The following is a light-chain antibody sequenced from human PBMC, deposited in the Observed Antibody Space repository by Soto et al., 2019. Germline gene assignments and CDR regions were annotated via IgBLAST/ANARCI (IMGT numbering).Light chain of an antibody. CDR2: RNN. V-gene: IGLV1-47*01. CDR1: SSNIETYY. Sequence: QSVLTQPPSASGTPGQRVTISCSGSSSNIETYYVYWYQQLPGMAPKLLIYRNNQRPSGVPDRFSGSKSGTSASLAISGLRSEDEDDYYCAAWDGSLRGVLFGGGTKLTVL. J-gene: IGLJ2*01. CDR3: AAWDGSLRGVL.